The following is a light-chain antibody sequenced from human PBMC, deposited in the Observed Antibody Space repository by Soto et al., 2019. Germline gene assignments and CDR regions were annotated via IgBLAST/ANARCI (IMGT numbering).Light chain of an antibody. J-gene: IGKJ5*01. V-gene: IGKV3-15*01. CDR1: QSISRS. CDR3: QQYGSSIN. Sequence: EIVLTQSPAILSVSPGERATLSCRASQSISRSLAWYQQKPGQSPRLLISDASTRATGIPARFSGSGSGKEFTINISRLEHEDFAVYYCQQYGSSINFGQVTRRELK. CDR2: DAS.